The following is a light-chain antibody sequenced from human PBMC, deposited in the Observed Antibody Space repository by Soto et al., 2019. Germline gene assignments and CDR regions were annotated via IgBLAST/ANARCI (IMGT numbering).Light chain of an antibody. V-gene: IGLV1-40*01. CDR2: GNS. J-gene: IGLJ2*01. CDR1: SSNIGAGYD. CDR3: QSYDSSLSGSV. Sequence: QSALTQPPSVSGAPGQRVTISCTGSSSNIGAGYDVHWYQQLPGTAPKLLIYGNSNRPSGVPDRFSGSKSGTSASLAITGLQAEDEADYYCQSYDSSLSGSVFG.